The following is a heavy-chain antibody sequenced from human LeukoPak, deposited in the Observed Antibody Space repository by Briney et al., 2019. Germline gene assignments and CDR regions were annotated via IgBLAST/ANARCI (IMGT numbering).Heavy chain of an antibody. V-gene: IGHV4-39*07. CDR2: ISYSGGT. D-gene: IGHD3-10*01. CDR1: GGSISSSDFY. Sequence: SETLSLTCTVSGGSISSSDFYWGWIRQPPGKGLEWIGVISYSGGTSYNPSLKSRVTISVDTSKNQFSLKLSSVTAADTAVYYCARAGPYGSGSYPDYWGQGTLVTVSS. J-gene: IGHJ4*02. CDR3: ARAGPYGSGSYPDY.